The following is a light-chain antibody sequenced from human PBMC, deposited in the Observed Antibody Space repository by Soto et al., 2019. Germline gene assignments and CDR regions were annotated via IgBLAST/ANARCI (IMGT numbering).Light chain of an antibody. Sequence: QSVLTQPASVSGSPGQSITLSCTGISSDVGDYTYVSWYQHHPGKAPKLMIFDVSSRPSGVSNRFSGSKSGNTASLTISGLQAEDEADYYCASKRTSTSWVFGGGTKLTVL. J-gene: IGLJ2*01. CDR1: SSDVGDYTY. CDR2: DVS. V-gene: IGLV2-14*03. CDR3: ASKRTSTSWV.